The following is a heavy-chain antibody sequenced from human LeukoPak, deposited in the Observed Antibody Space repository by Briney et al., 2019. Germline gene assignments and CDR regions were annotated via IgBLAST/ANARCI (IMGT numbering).Heavy chain of an antibody. J-gene: IGHJ6*03. CDR3: ARDYRELRFLEWLDYYYYMDV. Sequence: SSETLSLTCTVSGYSISSGYYWGWIRQPPGKGLEWIGSIYHSGSTYYNPSLKSRVTISVDTSKNQFSLKLSSVTAADTAVYYCARDYRELRFLEWLDYYYYMDVWGKGTTVTVSS. D-gene: IGHD3-3*01. CDR1: GYSISSGYY. CDR2: IYHSGST. V-gene: IGHV4-38-2*02.